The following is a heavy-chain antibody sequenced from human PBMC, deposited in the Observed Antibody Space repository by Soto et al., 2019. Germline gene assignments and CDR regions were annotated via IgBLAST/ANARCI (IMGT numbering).Heavy chain of an antibody. Sequence: GASVKVSCKASGYTFTGYYMHWVRQAPGQGLEWMGWINPNSGGTNYAQKFQGRVTMTRDTSISTAYMELSRLRSDDTAVYYCAREAATRPTDDGAFDIWGQGTMVTVSS. V-gene: IGHV1-2*02. CDR2: INPNSGGT. D-gene: IGHD2-15*01. J-gene: IGHJ3*02. CDR1: GYTFTGYY. CDR3: AREAATRPTDDGAFDI.